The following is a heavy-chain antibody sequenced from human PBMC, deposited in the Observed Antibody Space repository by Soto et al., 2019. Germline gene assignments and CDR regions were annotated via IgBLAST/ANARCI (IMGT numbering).Heavy chain of an antibody. CDR2: VYYRGSI. V-gene: IGHV4-30-4*01. Sequence: PSETLSLTCTVSGDSISSPDYYWSWIRQAPGKGLELIGYVYYRGSIYYTPSSESRVSISIDTSKNQFSLRLTSVTAADSAVYFCARVTFTPNWFDSWGQGILVTVSS. CDR1: GDSISSPDYY. D-gene: IGHD3-16*01. CDR3: ARVTFTPNWFDS. J-gene: IGHJ5*01.